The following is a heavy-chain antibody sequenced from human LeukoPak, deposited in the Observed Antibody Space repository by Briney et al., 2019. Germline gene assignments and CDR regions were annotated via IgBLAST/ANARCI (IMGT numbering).Heavy chain of an antibody. CDR2: ISGSGGST. J-gene: IGHJ4*02. Sequence: GGSLRLSCAASGFTFSSYAMSWVRQAPGKGLEWVSAISGSGGSTYYADSVKGRFTISRDNSENTLYLQMNSLRAEDTAVYYCAKTIGYYGSGAPDYWGQGTLVTVSS. CDR3: AKTIGYYGSGAPDY. CDR1: GFTFSSYA. V-gene: IGHV3-23*01. D-gene: IGHD3-10*01.